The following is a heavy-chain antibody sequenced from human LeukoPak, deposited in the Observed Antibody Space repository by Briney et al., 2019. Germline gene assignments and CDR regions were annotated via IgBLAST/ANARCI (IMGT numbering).Heavy chain of an antibody. CDR2: IKQDGSEK. Sequence: GGSLRLSCAASGFTFSTYWMTWVRQAPGKGLEWVANIKQDGSEKYYVDSVKGRFTISRDNPRSSLYLQMNSLRAEDTAVYYCARRSRYYDSSGYHRVGAFDIWGQGTMVTVSS. V-gene: IGHV3-7*01. J-gene: IGHJ3*02. CDR1: GFTFSTYW. D-gene: IGHD3-22*01. CDR3: ARRSRYYDSSGYHRVGAFDI.